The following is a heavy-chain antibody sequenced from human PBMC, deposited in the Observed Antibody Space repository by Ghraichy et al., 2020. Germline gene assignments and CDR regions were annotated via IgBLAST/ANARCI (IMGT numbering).Heavy chain of an antibody. V-gene: IGHV4-39*01. Sequence: SETLSLTCTVSGGSISGSSYYWGWIRQPPGKGLEWIGSIYYSGRTYYNPSLKSRVTISVDTSKNQFSLNLTSVAAADSAVYYCAKTRSSAWYGPFDYCGQRTLVTVSS. D-gene: IGHD6-19*01. CDR3: AKTRSSAWYGPFDY. CDR1: GGSISGSSYY. CDR2: IYYSGRT. J-gene: IGHJ4*02.